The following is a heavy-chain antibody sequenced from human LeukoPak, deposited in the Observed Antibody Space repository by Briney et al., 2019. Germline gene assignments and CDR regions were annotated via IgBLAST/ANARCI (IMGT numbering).Heavy chain of an antibody. J-gene: IGHJ6*03. CDR2: ISSSGSTI. CDR3: ARDRCSSTSCYGFLGYYYYMDV. V-gene: IGHV3-48*03. D-gene: IGHD2-2*01. Sequence: PGGSLRLSCAASGFTFSSYEMNWVRQAPGKGLEWVSYISSSGSTIYYADSVKGRFTISRDNAKNSLYLQMNSLRAEDTAVYYCARDRCSSTSCYGFLGYYYYMDVWGKGTTVTISS. CDR1: GFTFSSYE.